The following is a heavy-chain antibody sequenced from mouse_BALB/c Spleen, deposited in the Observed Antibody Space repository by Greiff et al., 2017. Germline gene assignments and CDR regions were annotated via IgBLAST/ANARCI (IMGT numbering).Heavy chain of an antibody. J-gene: IGHJ4*01. CDR2: ISSGGSYT. D-gene: IGHD3-1*01. V-gene: IGHV5-6*01. CDR3: ARQGTGHAMDY. Sequence: EVHLVESGGDLVKPGGSLKLSCAASGFTFSSYGMSWVRQTPDKRLEWVATISSGGSYTYYPDSVKGRFTISRDNAKNTLYLQMSSLKSEDTAMYYCARQGTGHAMDYWGQGTSVTVSS. CDR1: GFTFSSYG.